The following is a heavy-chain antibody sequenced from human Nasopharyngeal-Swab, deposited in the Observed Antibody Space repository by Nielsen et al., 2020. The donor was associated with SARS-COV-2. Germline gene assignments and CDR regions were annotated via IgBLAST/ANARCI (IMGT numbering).Heavy chain of an antibody. Sequence: GGSLRLSCAASGFTFSDYYMSWIRQAPGKGLEWVAVISYDGSNKYYADSVKGRFTISRDNSKNTLYLQMNSLRAEDTAVYYCAKFPGDNAFDIWGQGTMVTVSS. V-gene: IGHV3-30*18. CDR2: ISYDGSNK. D-gene: IGHD3-16*01. CDR1: GFTFSDYY. CDR3: AKFPGDNAFDI. J-gene: IGHJ3*02.